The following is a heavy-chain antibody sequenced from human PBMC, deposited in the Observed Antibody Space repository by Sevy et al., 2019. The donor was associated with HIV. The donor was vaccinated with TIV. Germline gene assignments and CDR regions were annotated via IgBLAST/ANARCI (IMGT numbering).Heavy chain of an antibody. CDR2: CGGS. Sequence: SETLSLTCTVSGVSISPYYWAWIRQPPGKGLECIGFCGGSNYNPSLKRPVTKSVDTSKNQFSLKLSSVTAADTAIYYCARGGPNQHQLDYFDYWGQGTLVTVSS. CDR3: ARGGPNQHQLDYFDY. CDR1: GVSISPYY. J-gene: IGHJ4*02. V-gene: IGHV4-59*01. D-gene: IGHD2-2*01.